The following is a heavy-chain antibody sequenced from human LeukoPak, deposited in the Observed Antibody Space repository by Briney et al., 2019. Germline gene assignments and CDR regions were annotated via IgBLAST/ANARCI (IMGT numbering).Heavy chain of an antibody. CDR1: GFTFDDYA. J-gene: IGHJ4*02. Sequence: PGGSLRLSCAASGFTFDDYAMHWVRHAPGKGLEWVSGISWNSGSIGYADSVKGRFTISRDNAKNSLYLQMNSLRAEDTALYYCAKSACSSTSCWRFDYWGQGTLVTVSS. D-gene: IGHD2-2*01. V-gene: IGHV3-9*01. CDR3: AKSACSSTSCWRFDY. CDR2: ISWNSGSI.